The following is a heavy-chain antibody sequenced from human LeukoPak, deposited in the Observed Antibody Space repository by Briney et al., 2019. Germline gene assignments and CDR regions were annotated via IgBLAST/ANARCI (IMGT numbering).Heavy chain of an antibody. D-gene: IGHD2-21*02. V-gene: IGHV3-33*06. CDR3: AKSVIGCGGDCYYFDY. CDR1: GFTFSSYG. Sequence: PGGSLRLSCAASGFTFSSYGMHWVRQAPGKGLEWVAVIWYDGSNKYYADSVKGRFTISRDNSKNTLYLQMNSPRAEDTAVYYCAKSVIGCGGDCYYFDYWGQETLVTVSS. CDR2: IWYDGSNK. J-gene: IGHJ4*02.